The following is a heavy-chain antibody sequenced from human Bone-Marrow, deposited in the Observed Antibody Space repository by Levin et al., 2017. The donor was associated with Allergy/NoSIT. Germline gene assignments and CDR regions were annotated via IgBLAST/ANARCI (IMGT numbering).Heavy chain of an antibody. D-gene: IGHD3-16*01. CDR2: ISPNGRDQ. J-gene: IGHJ4*02. CDR3: AGWGDDSL. V-gene: IGHV3-7*01. CDR1: GFTFSSHY. Sequence: GESLKISCAASGFTFSSHYMSWVRQAPGKGLEWVAHISPNGRDQYYVDSVKGRFTISRDNVKNSVYLEMNRLRAEDTAVFYCAGWGDDSLWGQGTPVTVSS.